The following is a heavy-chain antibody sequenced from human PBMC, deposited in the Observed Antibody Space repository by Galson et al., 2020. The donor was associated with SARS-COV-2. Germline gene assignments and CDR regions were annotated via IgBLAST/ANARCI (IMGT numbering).Heavy chain of an antibody. CDR3: AKADGSGNYYNVLDD. CDR1: GFTFNNHA. J-gene: IGHJ4*02. D-gene: IGHD3-10*01. CDR2: ISADSAGT. V-gene: IGHV3-23*01. Sequence: GGYLRLSCAASGFTFNNHAMTWVRQAPGKGLEWVSSISADSAGTFSADSVKGRFTIFRDNSKSTLYLHMNSLRVDDTAIYYCAKADGSGNYYNVLDDWCQGTLVTVSS.